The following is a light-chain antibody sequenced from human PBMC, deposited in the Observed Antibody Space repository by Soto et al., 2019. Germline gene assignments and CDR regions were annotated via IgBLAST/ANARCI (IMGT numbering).Light chain of an antibody. CDR1: QSISSW. V-gene: IGKV1-5*03. Sequence: DIQMTQSPSTLSASVGDRVTITCRASQSISSWLAWYQQKPGKAPKLLIYKASSLESGVPARFSGSGSGTEFTLLISNLQPDAVATYCCQQYNSYSYTFGQGTKMEIK. J-gene: IGKJ2*01. CDR2: KAS. CDR3: QQYNSYSYT.